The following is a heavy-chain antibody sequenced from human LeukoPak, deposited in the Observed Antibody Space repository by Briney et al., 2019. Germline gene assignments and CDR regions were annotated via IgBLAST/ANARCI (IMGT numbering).Heavy chain of an antibody. Sequence: ASVKVSCKASGYTFTSYGISWVRQAPGQGLEWMGWISAYSDNTNYAQKLQGRVIMTTDTSTSTAYMELRSLRSDDTAVYYCARAPQTVPGAMRFFWGRGTRVSVSS. V-gene: IGHV1-18*01. CDR1: GYTFTSYG. CDR3: ARAPQTVPGAMRFF. D-gene: IGHD2-2*01. J-gene: IGHJ4*02. CDR2: ISAYSDNT.